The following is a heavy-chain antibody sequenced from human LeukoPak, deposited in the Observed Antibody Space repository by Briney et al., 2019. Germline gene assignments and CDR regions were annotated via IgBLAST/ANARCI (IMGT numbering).Heavy chain of an antibody. CDR3: AAPGGSKAGC. D-gene: IGHD2-15*01. CDR1: GFTVSSNY. Sequence: PGGSLRLSCSASGFTVSSNYMSWVRQAPGKGLEWVSVIYRGGSSYYADSVKGRFTISRDNSKNTLYLQMNSLRAEDTAVYYCAAPGGSKAGCWGQGTLVTVSS. V-gene: IGHV3-66*01. CDR2: IYRGGSS. J-gene: IGHJ4*02.